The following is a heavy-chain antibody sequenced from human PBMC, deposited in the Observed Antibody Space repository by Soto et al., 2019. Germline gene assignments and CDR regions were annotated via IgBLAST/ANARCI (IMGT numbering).Heavy chain of an antibody. V-gene: IGHV4-59*01. D-gene: IGHD3-9*01. Sequence: TSETLSLTCTVSGGSISSYYWSWIRQPPGEGLEWIGYIYYSGSTNYNPSLKSRVTISVDTSKNQFSLKLSSVTAADTAVYYCARGSYYTYYDILTGTAPHFDYWGQGTLVTVSS. CDR2: IYYSGST. CDR3: ARGSYYTYYDILTGTAPHFDY. J-gene: IGHJ4*02. CDR1: GGSISSYY.